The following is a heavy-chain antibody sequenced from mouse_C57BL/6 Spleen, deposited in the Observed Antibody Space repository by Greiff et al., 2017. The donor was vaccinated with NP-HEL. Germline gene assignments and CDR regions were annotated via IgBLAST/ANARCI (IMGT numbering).Heavy chain of an antibody. V-gene: IGHV5-17*01. D-gene: IGHD2-5*01. CDR2: ISSGSSTI. J-gene: IGHJ1*03. CDR3: ASPRSNYGWYFDV. CDR1: GFTFSDYG. Sequence: EVQLVESGGGLVKPGGSLKLSCAASGFTFSDYGMHWVRQAPEKGLEWVAYISSGSSTIYYADTVKGRFTISRDNAKNTLFLQMTSLRSEDTAMYYCASPRSNYGWYFDVWGTGTTVTVSS.